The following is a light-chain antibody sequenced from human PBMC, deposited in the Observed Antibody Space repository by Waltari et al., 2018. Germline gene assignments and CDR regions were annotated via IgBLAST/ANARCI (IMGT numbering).Light chain of an antibody. Sequence: DIQMTQSPSSLSASVGDRVTITCRASQGISNYLAWYQQKPGKVPKLLIYAASTLRSGVPSRFSGSGSGTDFTLTISSLQPEDVATYYCQKYNSAPAFGQGTKVEIK. CDR2: AAS. CDR3: QKYNSAPA. J-gene: IGKJ1*01. V-gene: IGKV1-27*01. CDR1: QGISNY.